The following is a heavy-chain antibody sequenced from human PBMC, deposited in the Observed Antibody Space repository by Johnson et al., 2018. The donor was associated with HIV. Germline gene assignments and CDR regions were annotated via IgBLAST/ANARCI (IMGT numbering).Heavy chain of an antibody. V-gene: IGHV3-30*19. CDR2: ISYDGSNK. D-gene: IGHD2-15*01. Sequence: QVQLVESGGGVVQPGRSLRLSCAASGFTFSSYGMHWVRQAPGKGLEWVAVISYDGSNKYYADSVKGRFTISRDNSKNTLYLQMSSLRPEDTAVYYCARVGYCSGGSCYSGAFDIWGQGTMVTVSS. J-gene: IGHJ3*02. CDR3: ARVGYCSGGSCYSGAFDI. CDR1: GFTFSSYG.